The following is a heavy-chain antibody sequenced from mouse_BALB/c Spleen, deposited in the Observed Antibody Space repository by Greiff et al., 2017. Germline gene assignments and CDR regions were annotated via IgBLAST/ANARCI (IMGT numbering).Heavy chain of an antibody. CDR3: ARWGLLRFAY. CDR2: ISYSGST. Sequence: EVKLMESGPGLVKPSQSLSLTCTVTGYSITSDYAWNWIRQFPGNKLEWMGYISYSGSTSYNPSLKSRISITRDTSKNQFFLQLNSVTTEDTATYYCARWGLLRFAYWGQGTLVTVSA. V-gene: IGHV3-2*02. D-gene: IGHD2-3*01. CDR1: GYSITSDYA. J-gene: IGHJ3*01.